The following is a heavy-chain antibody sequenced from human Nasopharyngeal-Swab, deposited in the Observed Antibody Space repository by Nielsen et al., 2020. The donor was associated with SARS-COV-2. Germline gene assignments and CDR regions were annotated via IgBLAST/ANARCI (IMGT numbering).Heavy chain of an antibody. CDR2: IYYSGST. D-gene: IGHD5-18*01. Sequence: GSLRLSCTVSGGSINSYYWSWIRQPPGKGLEWIGYIYYSGSTNYNPSLKSRVTISVDTSKNQFSLKLSSVTAADTAVYYCARGYGRGYFDYWGQGTLVTVSS. J-gene: IGHJ4*02. CDR3: ARGYGRGYFDY. V-gene: IGHV4-59*01. CDR1: GGSINSYY.